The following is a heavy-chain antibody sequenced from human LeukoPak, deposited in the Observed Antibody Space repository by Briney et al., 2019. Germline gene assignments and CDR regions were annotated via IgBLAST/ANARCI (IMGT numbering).Heavy chain of an antibody. D-gene: IGHD3-10*01. CDR3: ASAVRGVIIR. CDR2: INHSGST. Sequence: SETLSLTCAVYGGSFSGYYWSWIRQPPGKGLEWIGEINHSGSTNYNPSLKSRVTISVDTSKNQFSLKLSPVTAADTAVYYCASAVRGVIIRWGQGTLVTVSS. CDR1: GGSFSGYY. J-gene: IGHJ4*02. V-gene: IGHV4-34*01.